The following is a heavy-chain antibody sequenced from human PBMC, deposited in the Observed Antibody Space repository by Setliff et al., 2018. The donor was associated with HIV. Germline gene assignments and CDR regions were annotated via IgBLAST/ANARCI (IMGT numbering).Heavy chain of an antibody. CDR3: ARGRTRQWGDWFDP. V-gene: IGHV4-31*03. Sequence: PSETLSLTCNVSGDSITADGYYWNWIRQHPGKGLEWIGYISSSGSTYYSPSLRGRLTLSIDTSKNQLSLKLSSVTAADTAVYYCARGRTRQWGDWFDPWGQGTLVTVSS. CDR1: GDSITADGYY. D-gene: IGHD3-10*01. CDR2: ISSSGST. J-gene: IGHJ5*02.